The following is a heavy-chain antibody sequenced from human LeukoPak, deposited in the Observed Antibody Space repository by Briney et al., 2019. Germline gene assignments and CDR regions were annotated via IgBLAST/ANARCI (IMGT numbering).Heavy chain of an antibody. J-gene: IGHJ4*02. Sequence: SETLSLTCTVSGGSISSSSYSWGWIRQPPGKGLEWIGSIYYSGSTYYNPSLKSRVTISVDTSKNQFSLKLSSVTAADTAVYYCARQVYYYGSGSYYYFDYWGQGTLVTVSS. CDR2: IYYSGST. CDR3: ARQVYYYGSGSYYYFDY. V-gene: IGHV4-39*01. CDR1: GGSISSSSYS. D-gene: IGHD3-10*01.